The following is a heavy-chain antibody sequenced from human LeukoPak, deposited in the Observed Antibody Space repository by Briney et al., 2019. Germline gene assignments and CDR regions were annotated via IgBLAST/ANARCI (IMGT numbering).Heavy chain of an antibody. Sequence: GGSLRLSCTASQFTFSYYWMSWVRQGPGKGLEWVANIKQDESEKYYVDSVKGRFTISRDNAKNTLYLQMTSLRPEDTAVYYCTRGLQGPDYWGQGTLVTVSP. D-gene: IGHD5-24*01. V-gene: IGHV3-7*01. J-gene: IGHJ4*02. CDR3: TRGLQGPDY. CDR1: QFTFSYYW. CDR2: IKQDESEK.